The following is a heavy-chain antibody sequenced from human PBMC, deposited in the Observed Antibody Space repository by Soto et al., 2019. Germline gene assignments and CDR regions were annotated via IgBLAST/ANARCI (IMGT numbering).Heavy chain of an antibody. CDR3: TVNSGSYQRASDAFDI. Sequence: GGSLRLSCAASAFTFNNAWMNWVRQAPGKGLEWVGHIKSKTDGGTTDYAAPVKGRFSISRDDSKNTLYLQMNSLKTEDTAVYYCTVNSGSYQRASDAFDIWGQGTMVTVSS. V-gene: IGHV3-15*01. D-gene: IGHD1-26*01. CDR1: AFTFNNAW. CDR2: IKSKTDGGTT. J-gene: IGHJ3*02.